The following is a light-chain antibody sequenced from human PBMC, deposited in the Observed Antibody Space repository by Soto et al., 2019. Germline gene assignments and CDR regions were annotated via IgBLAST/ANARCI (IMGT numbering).Light chain of an antibody. CDR1: SSDVGGYNY. CDR2: EVS. CDR3: SSYTSSSTRV. Sequence: QSALTQPASVSGSPGQSITISCTGTSSDVGGYNYVSWYQQHPGKAPKRMIYEVSNRPSGVSNSFSGSTSGNTASLTISGLQAEDEDDYYCSSYTSSSTRVFGGGTKLTVL. V-gene: IGLV2-14*01. J-gene: IGLJ3*02.